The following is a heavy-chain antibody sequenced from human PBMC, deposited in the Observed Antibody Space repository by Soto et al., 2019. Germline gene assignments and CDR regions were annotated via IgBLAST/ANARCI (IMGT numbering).Heavy chain of an antibody. CDR1: GGSISSYY. D-gene: IGHD6-6*01. J-gene: IGHJ4*02. Sequence: SETLSLTCTVSGGSISSYYWSWIRQPPGKGLEWIGYIYYSGSTNYNPSLKSRVTISVDTSKNQFSLKLSSVTAADTAVYYCARRGGEYSSSSNSFDYWGQGTLVTVSS. CDR2: IYYSGST. CDR3: ARRGGEYSSSSNSFDY. V-gene: IGHV4-59*01.